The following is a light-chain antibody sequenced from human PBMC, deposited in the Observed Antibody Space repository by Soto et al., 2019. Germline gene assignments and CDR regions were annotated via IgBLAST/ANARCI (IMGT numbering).Light chain of an antibody. CDR1: SSDVGGYNY. CDR2: EVS. V-gene: IGLV2-8*01. J-gene: IGLJ2*01. CDR3: SSYAGSNRV. Sequence: QSVLTQPPSASGSPGQSVTISCTGTSSDVGGYNYVSWYQQHPGKAPKLMIYEVSKRPSGVPDRFSSSKSGNTASLTVSGLQAEDEADYYCSSYAGSNRVFGGGTKLTVL.